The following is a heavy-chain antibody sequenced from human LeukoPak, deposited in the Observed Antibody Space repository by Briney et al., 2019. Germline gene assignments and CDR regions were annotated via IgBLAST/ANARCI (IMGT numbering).Heavy chain of an antibody. CDR2: IYPGDSDT. V-gene: IGHV5-51*01. D-gene: IGHD3-22*01. CDR3: ARSYSSGSQDAFDI. J-gene: IGHJ3*02. CDR1: GYSFTRHW. Sequence: GESLKISCKGSGYSFTRHWTGWVRQMPGKGLEWMGIIYPGDSDTRYSPSFQGRVTMSADKSISTAYLQWSSLKASDTAMYYCARSYSSGSQDAFDIWGQGTMVTVPS.